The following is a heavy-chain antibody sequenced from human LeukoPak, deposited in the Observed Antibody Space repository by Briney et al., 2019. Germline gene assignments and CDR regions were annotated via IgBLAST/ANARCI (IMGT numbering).Heavy chain of an antibody. J-gene: IGHJ6*02. V-gene: IGHV3-21*01. Sequence: PGGSLRLSCAASGFTFSSYSMNWVRQAPGKGLEWVSSISSSSSYIYYADSVKGRFTISRDNAKNSLYLQMNSLRAEDTAVYYCARVIVVPPYYYYGMDVWGQGTTVTVSS. D-gene: IGHD2-2*01. CDR2: ISSSSSYI. CDR1: GFTFSSYS. CDR3: ARVIVVPPYYYYGMDV.